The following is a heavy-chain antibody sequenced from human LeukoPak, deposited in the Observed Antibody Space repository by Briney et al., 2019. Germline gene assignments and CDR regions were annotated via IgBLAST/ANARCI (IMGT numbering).Heavy chain of an antibody. D-gene: IGHD6-13*01. CDR3: ARIANDAFDI. J-gene: IGHJ3*02. CDR2: IYYSGST. Sequence: SETLSLTCTVSGVSISSYYWSWVRQPPGKGLEWMGYIYYSGSTNYNPSLKSRVTISVDTPKNQFSLKLSSVTAADTAVYYCARIANDAFDIWGQGTMVTVPS. CDR1: GVSISSYY. V-gene: IGHV4-59*01.